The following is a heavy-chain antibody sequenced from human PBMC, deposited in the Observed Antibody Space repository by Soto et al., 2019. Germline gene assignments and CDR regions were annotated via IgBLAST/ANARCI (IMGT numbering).Heavy chain of an antibody. D-gene: IGHD4-17*01. CDR1: GFTFSSYA. V-gene: IGHV3-30-3*01. CDR2: ISYDGSNK. Sequence: QVQLVESGGGVVQPGRSLRLSCAASGFTFSSYAMHWVRQAPGKGLGWVAVISYDGSNKYYADSVKGRFTISRDNSKNTLYLQMNSLRAEDTAVYYCARDPMGTTPTFDYWGQGNLVTVSS. CDR3: ARDPMGTTPTFDY. J-gene: IGHJ4*02.